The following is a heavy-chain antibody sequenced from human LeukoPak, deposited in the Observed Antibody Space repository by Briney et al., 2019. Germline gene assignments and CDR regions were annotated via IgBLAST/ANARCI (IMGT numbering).Heavy chain of an antibody. CDR1: GGSISSSSYY. CDR2: ICYSGST. D-gene: IGHD2-8*01. Sequence: SETLSLTXTVSGGSISSSSYYWGWIRQPPGKGLEWIGSICYSGSTYYNPSLKSRVTISVDTSKNQFSLKLSSVTAADTAVYYCARHLLVPRRSKYNWFDPWGQGTLVTVSS. CDR3: ARHLLVPRRSKYNWFDP. V-gene: IGHV4-39*01. J-gene: IGHJ5*02.